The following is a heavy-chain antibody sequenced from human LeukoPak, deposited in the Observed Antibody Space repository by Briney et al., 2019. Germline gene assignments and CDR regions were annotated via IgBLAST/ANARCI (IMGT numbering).Heavy chain of an antibody. D-gene: IGHD1-26*01. J-gene: IGHJ3*02. Sequence: ASVKVSCKASGYTFTSYGISWVRQAPGQGLEWMGWISAYNGNTNYAQKLQGRVTMTTDTSTSTAYMELRSLRSDDTAVYYCARDLSGSYRGARAFDIWGQGTMVTVSS. CDR1: GYTFTSYG. V-gene: IGHV1-18*01. CDR3: ARDLSGSYRGARAFDI. CDR2: ISAYNGNT.